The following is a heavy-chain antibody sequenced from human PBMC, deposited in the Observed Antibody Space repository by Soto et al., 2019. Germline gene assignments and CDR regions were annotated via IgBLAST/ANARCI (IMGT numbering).Heavy chain of an antibody. Sequence: SETLSLTCTVSGGSISSCSYYWGWIRQPPGQGLEWIGSIYYSGSTYYNPSLKSRVTISVDTSKNQFSLKLSSVTALDTAVYYCTSQSPTIWVGEFWYYYYGMDVWGQGTTAPVFS. D-gene: IGHD3-10*01. CDR2: IYYSGST. CDR1: GGSISSCSYY. V-gene: IGHV4-39*01. CDR3: TSQSPTIWVGEFWYYYYGMDV. J-gene: IGHJ6*02.